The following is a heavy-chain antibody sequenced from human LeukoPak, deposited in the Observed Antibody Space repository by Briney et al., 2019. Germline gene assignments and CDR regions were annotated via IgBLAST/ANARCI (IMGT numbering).Heavy chain of an antibody. J-gene: IGHJ6*03. CDR3: ARQEEYSSSGGYYYMDV. CDR1: GYSFTSYW. D-gene: IGHD6-6*01. Sequence: GESLKISCKGSGYSFTSYWIGWVRQMPGKGLEWMGIIYPGDSDTRYSPSFQGQVTISADKSISTAYLQWSSLKASDTAMYYCARQEEYSSSGGYYYMDVWGKGTTVTVSS. V-gene: IGHV5-51*01. CDR2: IYPGDSDT.